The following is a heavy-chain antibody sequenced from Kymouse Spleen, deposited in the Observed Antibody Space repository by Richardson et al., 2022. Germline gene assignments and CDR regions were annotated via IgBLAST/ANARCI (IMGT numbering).Heavy chain of an antibody. J-gene: IGHJ6*02. CDR3: AKDRGVRGVMGYYYYGMDV. V-gene: IGHV3-9*01. CDR2: ISWNSGSI. D-gene: IGHD3-10*01. Sequence: EVQLVESGGGLVQPGRSLRLSCAASGFTFDDYAMHWVRQAPGKGLEWVSGISWNSGSIGYADSVKGRFTISRDNAKNSLYLQMNSLRAEDTALYYCAKDRGVRGVMGYYYYGMDVWGQGTTVTVSS. CDR1: GFTFDDYA.